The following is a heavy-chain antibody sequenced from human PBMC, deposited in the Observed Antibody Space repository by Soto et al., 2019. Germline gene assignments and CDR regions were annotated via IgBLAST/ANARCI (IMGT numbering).Heavy chain of an antibody. J-gene: IGHJ3*02. Sequence: SETLSLTCAVYGGSFSGYYWSWIRQPPGKGLEWIGEINHSGSTNYNPSLKSRVTISVDTSKNQFSLKLSSVTAADTAVYYCARASVAGTFDIWGQGTMVTVS. CDR3: ARASVAGTFDI. CDR2: INHSGST. D-gene: IGHD6-19*01. CDR1: GGSFSGYY. V-gene: IGHV4-34*01.